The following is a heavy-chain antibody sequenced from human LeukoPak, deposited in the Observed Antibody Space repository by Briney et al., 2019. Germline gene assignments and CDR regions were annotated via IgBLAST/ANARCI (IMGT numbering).Heavy chain of an antibody. D-gene: IGHD1-26*01. V-gene: IGHV1-18*01. CDR2: ISAYNGNT. CDR1: GYTFTSYG. Sequence: ASVKVSCKASGYTFTSYGISWVRQAPGQGLEWMGWISAYNGNTNYAQKLQGRVTMTTDTSTSTAYMELSSLRSEDTAVYYCAGAYSGSYRPGFDPWGQGTLVTVSS. CDR3: AGAYSGSYRPGFDP. J-gene: IGHJ5*02.